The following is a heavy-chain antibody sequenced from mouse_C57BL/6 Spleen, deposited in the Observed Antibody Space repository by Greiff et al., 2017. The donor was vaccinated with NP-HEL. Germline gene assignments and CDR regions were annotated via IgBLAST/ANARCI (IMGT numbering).Heavy chain of an antibody. D-gene: IGHD1-1*01. V-gene: IGHV2-2*01. Sequence: VKLVESGPGLVQPSQSLSITCTVSGFSLTSYGVHWVRQSPGQGLEWLGVIWSGGSTDYNAAFISRLSISKDNSKSQVFFKMNSLQADDTAIYYCARWDGSSYVRAMDYWGQGTSVTVSS. CDR1: GFSLTSYG. CDR3: ARWDGSSYVRAMDY. CDR2: IWSGGST. J-gene: IGHJ4*01.